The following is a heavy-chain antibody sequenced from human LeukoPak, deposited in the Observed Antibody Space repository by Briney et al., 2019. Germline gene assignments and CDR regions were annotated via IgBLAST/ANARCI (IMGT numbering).Heavy chain of an antibody. J-gene: IGHJ4*02. CDR1: GGSFSGYY. CDR3: ARQSY. CDR2: INHSGST. Sequence: PSGTLSLTCAVYGGSFSGYYWSWIRQPPGKGLEWIGEINHSGSTNYNPSLKSRVTISVDTSKNQFSLKLSSVTAADTAVYYCARQSYWGQGTLVTVSS. V-gene: IGHV4-34*01.